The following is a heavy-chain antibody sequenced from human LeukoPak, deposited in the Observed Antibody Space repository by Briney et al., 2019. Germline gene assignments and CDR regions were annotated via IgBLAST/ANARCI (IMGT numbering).Heavy chain of an antibody. D-gene: IGHD4-17*01. CDR1: GGSISINY. CDR3: ARGPTTVTRAFDY. V-gene: IGHV4-4*07. Sequence: SETLSLTCTVSGGSISINYWSWIRQPAGKGLEWIGHIYTSGSTNYNPSLKSRVTMSVDTSRNQFSLKLSSVTAADTAVYYCARGPTTVTRAFDYWGQGTLVTVSS. CDR2: IYTSGST. J-gene: IGHJ4*02.